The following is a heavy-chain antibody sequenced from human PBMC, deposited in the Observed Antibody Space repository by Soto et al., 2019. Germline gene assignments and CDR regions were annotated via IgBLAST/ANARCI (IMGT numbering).Heavy chain of an antibody. CDR3: ARGLSYFDY. V-gene: IGHV4-59*01. CDR1: GGSISSYY. Sequence: PSETLSLTCTVSGGSISSYYWSWIRQPPGKGLEWIVYIYYTGATNYNPSLKSRLTISLDTSENQFSLRLFSVTAADTAVYFCARGLSYFDYWGQGTPVTVSS. CDR2: IYYTGAT. J-gene: IGHJ4*02.